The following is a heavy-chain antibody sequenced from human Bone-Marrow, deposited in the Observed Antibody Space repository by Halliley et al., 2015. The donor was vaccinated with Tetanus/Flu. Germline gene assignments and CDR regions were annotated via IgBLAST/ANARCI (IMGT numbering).Heavy chain of an antibody. V-gene: IGHV4-59*11. CDR1: GGPISSHY. J-gene: IGHJ6*02. CDR2: MYNRGNA. CDR3: ARGRGELRPIPGREADYLFYYGMDV. D-gene: IGHD1-1*01. Sequence: TLSLTCTVSGGPISSHYWNWVRQAPGKGLEWIGYMYNRGNAVYSPSLESRVTISLDTSKKQLSLRLTSVTAADTAVYFCARGRGELRPIPGREADYLFYYGMDVWGQGTTVIVSS.